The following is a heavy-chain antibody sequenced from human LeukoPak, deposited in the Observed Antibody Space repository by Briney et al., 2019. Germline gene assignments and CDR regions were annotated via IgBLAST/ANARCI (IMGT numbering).Heavy chain of an antibody. V-gene: IGHV3-23*01. D-gene: IGHD6-6*01. CDR1: GFTFSNYG. J-gene: IGHJ4*02. CDR2: ISGGGDTT. CDR3: AKLSGDITPRPGDY. Sequence: GGSLSLSCAASGFTFSNYGMSWVRQAPGTGLEWVSVISGGGDTTHYADSVEGRFTIPRDNSKNMLYLQMNSLRADDTAVYYCAKLSGDITPRPGDYWGQGTLVTVSS.